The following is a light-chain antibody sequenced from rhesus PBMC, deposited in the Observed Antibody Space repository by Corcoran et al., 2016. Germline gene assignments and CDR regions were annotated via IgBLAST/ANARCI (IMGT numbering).Light chain of an antibody. Sequence: QAALTQSPSVSGSPGQSVTISCTGTNSDIGGYNRVSWYQQHPGKAPKLMIYEVTKRPSGVSDRFSGSKSGNTASLTISGLQAEDEANYYCSSYASTGAFIFGAGTRLTVL. J-gene: IGLJ1*01. CDR1: NSDIGGYNR. CDR3: SSYASTGAFI. V-gene: IGLV2-13*02. CDR2: EVT.